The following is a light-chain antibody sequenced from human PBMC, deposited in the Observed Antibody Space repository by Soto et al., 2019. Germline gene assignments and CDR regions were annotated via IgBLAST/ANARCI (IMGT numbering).Light chain of an antibody. CDR2: LGS. Sequence: VVTQSPLSLPVTPGEPASISCKSSLSLLHSNGNTYLDWYLQKPEQSPQLLIYLGSNRASGVPDRFSGSASGTDFTLNISRVEAEDVGVYYCMQALHARTFGQGTKVE. CDR1: LSLLHSNGNTY. V-gene: IGKV2-28*01. CDR3: MQALHART. J-gene: IGKJ1*01.